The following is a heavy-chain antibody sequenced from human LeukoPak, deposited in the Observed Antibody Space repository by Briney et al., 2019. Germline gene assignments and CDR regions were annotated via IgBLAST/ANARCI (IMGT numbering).Heavy chain of an antibody. V-gene: IGHV4-4*02. D-gene: IGHD6-19*01. CDR1: GGSINTSNW. Sequence: SGTLSLTCVVSGGSINTSNWWSWVRQPPGKGLEWIGEIYHSGSSNYNPSLKSRVTISIDKSKNQFSLKLSSVTAADTAVYYCARLIAVAGTSGFDYWGQGTLVTVSS. J-gene: IGHJ4*02. CDR2: IYHSGSS. CDR3: ARLIAVAGTSGFDY.